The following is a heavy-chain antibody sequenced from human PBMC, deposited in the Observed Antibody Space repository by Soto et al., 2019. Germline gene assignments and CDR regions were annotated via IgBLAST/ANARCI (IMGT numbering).Heavy chain of an antibody. D-gene: IGHD3-3*01. V-gene: IGHV4-39*01. Sequence: SETLSLTCTVSGGSISSSSYYWGWIRQPPGKGLEWIGSIYYSGSTYYNPSLKSRVTISVDTSKNQFSLKLSSVTAADTAVYYCARRTTYYDFWSGYYMDVWGKGTTVTVSS. CDR3: ARRTTYYDFWSGYYMDV. CDR2: IYYSGST. CDR1: GGSISSSSYY. J-gene: IGHJ6*03.